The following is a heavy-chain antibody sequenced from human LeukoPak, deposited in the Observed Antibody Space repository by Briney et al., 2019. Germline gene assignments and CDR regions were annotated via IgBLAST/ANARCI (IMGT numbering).Heavy chain of an antibody. CDR2: ISFNSVNI. CDR1: GFTFSSYW. D-gene: IGHD2-2*01. Sequence: GGSLRLSCAASGFTFSSYWMSWVRQAPGKGLEWVSGISFNSVNIGYADSVRGRFTISRDNTKNSLYLQMNSLRPEDTAFYYGAKAIHVDASYYFDYWGQGTLVTLSS. V-gene: IGHV3-9*01. CDR3: AKAIHVDASYYFDY. J-gene: IGHJ4*02.